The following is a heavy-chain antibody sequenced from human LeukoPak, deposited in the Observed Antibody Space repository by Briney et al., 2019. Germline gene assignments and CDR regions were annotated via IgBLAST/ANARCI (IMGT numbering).Heavy chain of an antibody. V-gene: IGHV3-74*01. CDR2: IRSDGTST. J-gene: IGHJ4*02. CDR3: ARDLGSGTPLDC. D-gene: IGHD1-7*01. Sequence: GGSLRLSCEASGFSFSSYWMHWVRQAPGGGPVWVSLIRSDGTSTSYADSVKGRFTISRDNAKNTVYLQMNSLRAEDTAVYYCARDLGSGTPLDCRGQGTLVTVSS. CDR1: GFSFSSYW.